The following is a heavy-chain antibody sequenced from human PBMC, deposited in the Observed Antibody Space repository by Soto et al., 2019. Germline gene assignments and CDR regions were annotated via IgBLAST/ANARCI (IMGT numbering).Heavy chain of an antibody. CDR3: ARRPYYDFWSGYYASWFDP. Sequence: GAAVKVSCKASGCTFSSYAISWVRQAPGQGLEWMGGIIPIFGTANYAQKFQGRVTITADESTSTAYMELSSLRSEDTAVYYCARRPYYDFWSGYYASWFDPWGQGTLVTVSS. V-gene: IGHV1-69*13. CDR1: GCTFSSYA. D-gene: IGHD3-3*01. CDR2: IIPIFGTA. J-gene: IGHJ5*02.